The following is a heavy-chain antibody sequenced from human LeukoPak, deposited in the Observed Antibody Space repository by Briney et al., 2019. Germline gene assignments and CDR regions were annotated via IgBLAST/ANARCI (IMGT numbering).Heavy chain of an antibody. J-gene: IGHJ5*02. Sequence: AASVKLSCKSSGYTFTVCYIHWVRHPPGQGIEWMGWITPNSGGTNYAQKVQGRVTMTRDTSISTAYMELSRLRSDDTAVYYCARESGYYGSGSYYNWFDPWGQGTLVTVSS. D-gene: IGHD3-10*01. V-gene: IGHV1-2*02. CDR3: ARESGYYGSGSYYNWFDP. CDR1: GYTFTVCY. CDR2: ITPNSGGT.